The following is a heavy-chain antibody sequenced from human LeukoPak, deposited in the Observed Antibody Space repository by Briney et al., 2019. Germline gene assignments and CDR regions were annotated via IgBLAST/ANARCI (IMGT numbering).Heavy chain of an antibody. CDR2: IPYDGANG. V-gene: IGHV3-30*02. D-gene: IGHD2-2*01. J-gene: IGHJ4*02. CDR1: GFIFSRHA. Sequence: GGSLRLSCATSGFIFSRHAMHWVRQAPHKGLEWVAFIPYDGANGYYADSVKGRFTISRDNAKNSLYLQMNSLRAEDTAVYYCARGGTYQPLLGYWGQGTLVTVSS. CDR3: ARGGTYQPLLGY.